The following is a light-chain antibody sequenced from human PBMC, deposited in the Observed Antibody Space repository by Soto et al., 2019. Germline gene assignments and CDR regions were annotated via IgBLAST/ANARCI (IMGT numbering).Light chain of an antibody. V-gene: IGKV1-5*01. J-gene: IGKJ1*01. CDR3: EQYDSRSPWT. CDR1: ESVTIW. Sequence: DIQLTQSPSSLSASVGDRVTITCRASESVTIWLAWYQQKPGKAPRLLIYDASTLEGGVPSRFSASGSGTEFTLTISSLQPDDFATYYCEQYDSRSPWTFGPGTKIEIK. CDR2: DAS.